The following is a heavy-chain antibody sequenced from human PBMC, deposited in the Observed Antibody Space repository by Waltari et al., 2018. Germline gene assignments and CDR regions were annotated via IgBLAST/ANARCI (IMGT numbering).Heavy chain of an antibody. Sequence: QVGLQESGPGLVKPSETLSLTCTVPGYSISSGYWWGWIRQPPGKGLEWIASIHYSGSIQYTPSLRSRVTISADTSKNQFSLRLTSVTAADTAVYYCANNEWGLPVSWGQGALVTVSS. D-gene: IGHD1-26*01. V-gene: IGHV4-38-2*02. CDR1: GYSISSGYW. J-gene: IGHJ5*02. CDR3: ANNEWGLPVS. CDR2: IHYSGSI.